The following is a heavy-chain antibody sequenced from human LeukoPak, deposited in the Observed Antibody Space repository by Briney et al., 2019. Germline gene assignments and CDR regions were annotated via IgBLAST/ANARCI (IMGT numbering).Heavy chain of an antibody. CDR1: GFTFSSYA. CDR3: AKDRPWIQSLRDYYYGMDV. D-gene: IGHD5-18*01. Sequence: GGSLRLSCAASGFTFSSYAMSWVRQAPGKGLEWVSAISGSGGSTYYADSVKGRFTISRDNSKNTLYLQMNSLRAEDTAVYYCAKDRPWIQSLRDYYYGMDVWGQATTVTVSS. V-gene: IGHV3-23*01. J-gene: IGHJ6*02. CDR2: ISGSGGST.